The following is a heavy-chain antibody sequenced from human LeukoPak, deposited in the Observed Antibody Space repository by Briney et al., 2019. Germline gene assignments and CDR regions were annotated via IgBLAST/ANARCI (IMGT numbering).Heavy chain of an antibody. V-gene: IGHV1-2*02. CDR3: ARRTYYYDSSGYYQSQVFDY. CDR1: GYTFTGYY. J-gene: IGHJ4*02. CDR2: INPNSGGT. D-gene: IGHD3-22*01. Sequence: ASVKVSCKASGYTFTGYYMHWVRQAPGQGVEWMGWINPNSGGTNYAQKFQGRVTMTRDTSISTAYMELSRLRSDDTAVYYCARRTYYYDSSGYYQSQVFDYWGQGTLVTVSS.